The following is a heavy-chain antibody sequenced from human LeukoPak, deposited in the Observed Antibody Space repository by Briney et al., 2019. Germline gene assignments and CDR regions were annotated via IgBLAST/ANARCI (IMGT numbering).Heavy chain of an antibody. V-gene: IGHV3-23*01. D-gene: IGHD3-10*02. Sequence: QAGGCLSLSYPPYGSIFTNGGMSCARQAPGKGLEWVSGISGGGGNTYYADSVKGRFTISRDNSKNTLYLQMNTLRAEDTAVYYCAKDLQLSMLGYFDYWGQGTLVTVSS. CDR3: AKDLQLSMLGYFDY. CDR2: ISGGGGNT. CDR1: GSIFTNGG. J-gene: IGHJ4*02.